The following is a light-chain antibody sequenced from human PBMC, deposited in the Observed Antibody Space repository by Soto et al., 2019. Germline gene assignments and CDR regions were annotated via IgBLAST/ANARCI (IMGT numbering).Light chain of an antibody. CDR3: FSYAGSYTLV. V-gene: IGLV2-11*01. CDR1: SSDVGGYSY. Sequence: QSALTQPRSVSGSPGQSVTISCTGTSSDVGGYSYVSWYQQHPGKAPKLMIYDVTTRPSGIPDRFSGSKSGNTASLTISGLQAEDEADYYRFSYAGSYTLVFGTGTKLTVL. CDR2: DVT. J-gene: IGLJ1*01.